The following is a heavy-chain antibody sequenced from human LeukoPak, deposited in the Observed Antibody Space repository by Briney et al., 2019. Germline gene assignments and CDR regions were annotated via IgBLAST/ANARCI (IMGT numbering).Heavy chain of an antibody. CDR2: ISSSSSYI. D-gene: IGHD4-17*01. V-gene: IGHV3-21*01. J-gene: IGHJ4*02. CDR1: GFTFSSYS. CDR3: AGDTRTTSAKGYFDY. Sequence: GGSLRLSCAASGFTFSSYSMNWVRQAPGKGLEWVSSISSSSSYIYYADSVKGRFTISRDNSKNTLYLQMTSLTAADTAVYYCAGDTRTTSAKGYFDYWGQGTLATVSS.